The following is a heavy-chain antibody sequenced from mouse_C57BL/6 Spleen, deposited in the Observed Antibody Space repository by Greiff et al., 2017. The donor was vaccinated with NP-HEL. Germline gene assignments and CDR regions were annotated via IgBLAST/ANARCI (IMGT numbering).Heavy chain of an antibody. J-gene: IGHJ4*01. CDR1: GYTFTSHW. CDR2: IFPGSGST. V-gene: IGHV1-56*01. CDR3: GRKRKGKASRDY. Sequence: QVQLQQSGPELVRPGASVKISCKAPGYTFTSHWMQWVRQRPGQGLAWIGEIFPGSGSTYYNEKFKGKATLTVDTSSSTAYMQLSSLTSEDSAVYVRGRKRKGKASRDYGGQGTSVTVSS.